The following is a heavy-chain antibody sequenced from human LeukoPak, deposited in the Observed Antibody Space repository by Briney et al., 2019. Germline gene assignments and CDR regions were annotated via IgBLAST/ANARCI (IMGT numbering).Heavy chain of an antibody. CDR2: ISSSGTTI. CDR1: GFTFSSYG. Sequence: GGSLRLSCAASGFTFSSYGMSWVRQAPGKGLGWVSYISSSGTTIYYADSVKGRFTISRDNAKNSLYLQMNSLRAEDTAVYYCARVYEAARSRYMDVRGKGTTVTVSS. CDR3: ARVYEAARSRYMDV. D-gene: IGHD6-6*01. J-gene: IGHJ6*03. V-gene: IGHV3-48*04.